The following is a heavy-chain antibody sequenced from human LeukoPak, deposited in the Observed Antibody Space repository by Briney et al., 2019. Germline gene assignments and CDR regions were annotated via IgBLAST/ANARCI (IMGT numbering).Heavy chain of an antibody. J-gene: IGHJ6*02. CDR3: ATSSSWYPRESDYGMDV. CDR1: GFTFSSYG. CDR2: IWYDGSNK. D-gene: IGHD6-13*01. Sequence: GGSLRLSCAASGFTFSSYGMHWVRQAPGKGLEWVAVIWYDGSNKYYADSVKGRFTISRDNSKNTPYLQMNSLRAEDTAVYYCATSSSWYPRESDYGMDVWGQGTTVTVSS. V-gene: IGHV3-33*01.